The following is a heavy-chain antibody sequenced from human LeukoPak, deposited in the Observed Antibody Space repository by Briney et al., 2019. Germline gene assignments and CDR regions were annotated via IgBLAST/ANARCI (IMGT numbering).Heavy chain of an antibody. D-gene: IGHD3-10*01. CDR2: IWYDGSNK. Sequence: GGSLRLSCAASGFTFSSYGMHWVRQAPGKGLEWVAVIWYDGSNKYYADSVKGRFTISRDNSKNTLYLQMNSLRAEDTAVYYCAREGGSGSSLYYFDYWGQGTLVTVSS. CDR3: AREGGSGSSLYYFDY. V-gene: IGHV3-33*01. CDR1: GFTFSSYG. J-gene: IGHJ4*02.